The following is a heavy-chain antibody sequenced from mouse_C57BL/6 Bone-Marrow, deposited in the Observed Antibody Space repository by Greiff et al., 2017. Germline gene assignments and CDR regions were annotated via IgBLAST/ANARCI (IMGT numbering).Heavy chain of an antibody. Sequence: VQLVESGAELVRPGASVKLSCTASGYTFTDYYINWVKQRPGQGLEWIARINPGSGTIYYTETLKGKVTLTAEKSSSTAYMQLSSLTSEDSAVYFCARAPGFYFDYWGQGTTLTVSS. CDR3: ARAPGFYFDY. J-gene: IGHJ2*01. V-gene: IGHV1-76*01. CDR1: GYTFTDYY. CDR2: INPGSGTI.